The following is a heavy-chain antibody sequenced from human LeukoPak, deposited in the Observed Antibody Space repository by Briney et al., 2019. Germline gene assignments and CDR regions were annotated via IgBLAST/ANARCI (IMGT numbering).Heavy chain of an antibody. CDR2: IYYSGST. V-gene: IGHV4-59*01. J-gene: IGHJ6*03. CDR1: GGSMSFEY. CDR3: ARTYYMHV. Sequence: SETLSLTCTVSGGSMSFEYWSWSRQPPGKGLEWIGYIYYSGSTNYNPSLKSRVTISVDTSKNQFSLKLSSVTAADTAVYYCARTYYMHVWGKGTTATVSS.